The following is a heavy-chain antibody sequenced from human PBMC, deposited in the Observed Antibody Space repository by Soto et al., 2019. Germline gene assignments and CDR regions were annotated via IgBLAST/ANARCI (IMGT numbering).Heavy chain of an antibody. J-gene: IGHJ4*02. V-gene: IGHV4-4*02. Sequence: SETLSLTCAVSGDSISSVNWWSWIRQPPGKGLEWIGEINHSGSTNYNPSLKSRVTISEDTSKNQFSLKLLSVTSADTAVYFCAAGEASSRNLAPYYLNFWGQGTLVTVSS. CDR1: GDSISSVNW. CDR3: AAGEASSRNLAPYYLNF. CDR2: INHSGST. D-gene: IGHD6-13*01.